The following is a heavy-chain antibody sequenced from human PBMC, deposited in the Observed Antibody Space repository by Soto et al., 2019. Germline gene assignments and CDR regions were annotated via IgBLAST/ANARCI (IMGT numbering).Heavy chain of an antibody. CDR3: ASPYCSGGSCYHNWIDP. V-gene: IGHV4-39*01. CDR2: IYYSGST. J-gene: IGHJ5*02. D-gene: IGHD2-15*01. CDR1: GGSISSSSYY. Sequence: SETLSLTCSVSGGSISSSSYYWGWIRQPPGKGLEWIGSIYYSGSTYYNPSLKSRVTISVDTSKNQFSLKLSSVTAAGTAVYYCASPYCSGGSCYHNWIDPWGQGTLVTVSS.